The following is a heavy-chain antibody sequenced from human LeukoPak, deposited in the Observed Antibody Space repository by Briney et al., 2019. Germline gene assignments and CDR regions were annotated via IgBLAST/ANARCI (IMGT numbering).Heavy chain of an antibody. CDR2: IYNSGST. CDR1: GGSISGYY. Sequence: SETLSLTCTVSGGSISGYYWSWIRQSPGKGLEWIGYIYNSGSTNYNPSLQSRVTISVDTSKNQFSLNLSSVTAADTAVYYCARYGSGTYPRFDYWGQGTQVTVSS. D-gene: IGHD3-10*01. J-gene: IGHJ4*02. CDR3: ARYGSGTYPRFDY. V-gene: IGHV4-59*08.